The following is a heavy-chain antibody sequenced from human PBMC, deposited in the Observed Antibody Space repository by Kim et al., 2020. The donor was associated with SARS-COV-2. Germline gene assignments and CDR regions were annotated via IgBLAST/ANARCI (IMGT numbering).Heavy chain of an antibody. D-gene: IGHD6-19*01. CDR3: ARSRYSSGWYRRSDAFDI. J-gene: IGHJ3*02. Sequence: KSRVTISVDTSKNQFSLKLSSVTAADTAVYYCARSRYSSGWYRRSDAFDIWGQGTMVTVSS. V-gene: IGHV4-34*01.